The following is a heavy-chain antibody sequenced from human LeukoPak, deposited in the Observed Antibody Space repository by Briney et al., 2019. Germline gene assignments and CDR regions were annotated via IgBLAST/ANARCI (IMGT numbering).Heavy chain of an antibody. V-gene: IGHV1-58*02. D-gene: IGHD5-24*01. J-gene: IGHJ3*02. CDR3: ARVRRKATNTDAFDI. Sequence: SVKVSCKASGFTFTSSAMQWVRQARGQRLEWIGWIVVGSGNTNYAQKFQERVTITRDMSTSTAYMELSSLRSEDTAVYYCARVRRKATNTDAFDIWGQGTMVTVSS. CDR1: GFTFTSSA. CDR2: IVVGSGNT.